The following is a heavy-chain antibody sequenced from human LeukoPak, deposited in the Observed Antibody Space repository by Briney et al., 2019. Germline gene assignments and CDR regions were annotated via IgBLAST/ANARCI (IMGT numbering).Heavy chain of an antibody. D-gene: IGHD5-18*01. Sequence: GASVKVSCKASGYTFTSYYMHWVRQAPGQGLEWMGWISAYNGNTNYAQKLQGRVTMTTDTSTSTAYMELRSLRSDDTAVYYCARVDTAMVPENFDYWGQGSLVTVSS. J-gene: IGHJ4*02. CDR3: ARVDTAMVPENFDY. CDR2: ISAYNGNT. V-gene: IGHV1-18*04. CDR1: GYTFTSYY.